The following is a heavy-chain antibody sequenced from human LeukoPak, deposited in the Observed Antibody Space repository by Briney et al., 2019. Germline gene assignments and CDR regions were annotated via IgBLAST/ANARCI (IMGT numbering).Heavy chain of an antibody. V-gene: IGHV1-2*02. J-gene: IGHJ4*02. D-gene: IGHD5-12*01. CDR2: INPNSGGT. CDR3: AREIIPDIVATTTLDY. CDR1: GYTFTAYY. Sequence: ASVKVSCKASGYTFTAYYMHWVRQAPGQGLEWMGWINPNSGGTNYAQKFQGRVTITADESTSTAYMELSSLRSEDTAVYYCAREIIPDIVATTTLDYWGQGTLVTVSS.